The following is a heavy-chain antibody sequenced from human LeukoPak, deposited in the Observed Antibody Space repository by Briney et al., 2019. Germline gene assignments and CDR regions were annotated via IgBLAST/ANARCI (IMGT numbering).Heavy chain of an antibody. V-gene: IGHV3-66*02. D-gene: IGHD3-22*01. J-gene: IGHJ4*02. CDR1: GFTVSSNY. Sequence: PGGSLRLSCAASGFTVSSNYMSWVRQAPGKGLEGVSVIYSGGSTYYADSVKGRFTISRDNSKNTLYLQMNSLRAEDTAVYYCARGISGYYYGTDYWGQGTLVTVSS. CDR2: IYSGGST. CDR3: ARGISGYYYGTDY.